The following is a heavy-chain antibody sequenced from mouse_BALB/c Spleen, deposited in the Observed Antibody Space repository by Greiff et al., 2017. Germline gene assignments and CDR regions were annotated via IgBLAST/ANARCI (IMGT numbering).Heavy chain of an antibody. D-gene: IGHD3-3*01. CDR2: ISYSGST. Sequence: EVKLEESGPGLVKPSQSLSLTCTVTGYSITSDYAWNWIRQFPGNKLEWMGYISYSGSTSYNPSLKSRISITRDTSKNQFFLQLNSVTTEDTATYYCLLGYYAMDYWGQGTSVTVSS. CDR1: GYSITSDYA. V-gene: IGHV3-2*02. CDR3: LLGYYAMDY. J-gene: IGHJ4*01.